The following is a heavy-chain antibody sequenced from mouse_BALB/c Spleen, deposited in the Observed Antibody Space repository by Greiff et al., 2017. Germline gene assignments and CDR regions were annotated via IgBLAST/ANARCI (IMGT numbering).Heavy chain of an antibody. CDR3: ARGAMDY. CDR1: GFTFSSFG. V-gene: IGHV5-17*02. J-gene: IGHJ4*01. Sequence: EVMLVESGGGLVQPGGSRKLSCAASGFTFSSFGMHWVRQAPEKGLEWVAYISSGSSTIYYEDTVMGRFTISRDNPKNTLFLQMPSLRSEDTAMYYCARGAMDYWGQGTSVTVSS. CDR2: ISSGSSTI.